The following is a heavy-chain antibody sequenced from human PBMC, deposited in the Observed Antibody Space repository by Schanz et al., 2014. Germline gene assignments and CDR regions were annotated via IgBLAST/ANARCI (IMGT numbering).Heavy chain of an antibody. D-gene: IGHD6-19*01. J-gene: IGHJ5*02. CDR2: IDGEGGDT. CDR3: VRDERISSGVWFDP. Sequence: EVQLVESGGGLVQPGGSLRLSCAASGFTFSSYAMSWVRQAPGKGLEWVSRIDGEGGDTRYADSVKGRFTVFRDNARNMVFLQMNSLRVDDTGVYYCVRDERISSGVWFDPWGQGTLVTVSS. V-gene: IGHV3-23*04. CDR1: GFTFSSYA.